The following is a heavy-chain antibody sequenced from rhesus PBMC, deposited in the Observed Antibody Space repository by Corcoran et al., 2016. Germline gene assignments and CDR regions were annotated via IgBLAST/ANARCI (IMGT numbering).Heavy chain of an antibody. V-gene: IGHV4S7*01. D-gene: IGHD4-23*01. CDR2: IYRSSGNT. CDR1: GGSISGGYG. CDR3: ARVSNSRDY. Sequence: QVQLQESGPGLLKPSETLSLPCAVSGGSISGGYGCGRIRTPPGKGLDWIGSIYRSSGNTYYNPSLKSRVTISTDTSKNQFSLKLSSGTAADTAVYYCARVSNSRDYWGQGVLVTVSS. J-gene: IGHJ4*01.